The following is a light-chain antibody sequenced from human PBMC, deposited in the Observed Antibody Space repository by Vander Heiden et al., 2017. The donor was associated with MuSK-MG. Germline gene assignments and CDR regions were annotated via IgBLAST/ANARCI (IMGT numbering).Light chain of an antibody. J-gene: IGKJ1*01. CDR1: QSVSYSY. V-gene: IGKV3-20*01. CDR2: GAS. Sequence: PGTLSVSPGERATLSCRASQSVSYSYLAWYQQKPGQAPRLLIYGASSRATGIPDRFSGSGSATDYTLTISRLEPEDFAVYYCQLDYRSTWTFGQGTKVEIK. CDR3: QLDYRSTWT.